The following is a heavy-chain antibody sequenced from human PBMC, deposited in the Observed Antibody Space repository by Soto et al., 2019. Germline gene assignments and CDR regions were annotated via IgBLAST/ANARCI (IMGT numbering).Heavy chain of an antibody. CDR2: ISYDGSNK. CDR3: AKRQTTSYYYYGMDV. V-gene: IGHV3-30*18. CDR1: GFTFSSYG. J-gene: IGHJ6*02. Sequence: GGSLRLSCAASGFTFSSYGMHWVRQAPGKGLEWVAVISYDGSNKYYADSVKGRFTISRDNSKNTLYLQMNSLRAEDTAVYYCAKRQTTSYYYYGMDVWGQGTTVTVSS. D-gene: IGHD2-2*01.